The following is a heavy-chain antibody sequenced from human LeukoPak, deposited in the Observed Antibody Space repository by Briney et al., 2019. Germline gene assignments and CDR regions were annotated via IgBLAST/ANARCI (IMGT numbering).Heavy chain of an antibody. CDR2: ISGSGGST. J-gene: IGHJ4*02. V-gene: IGHV3-23*01. D-gene: IGHD6-19*01. CDR3: AKDGLYSSGWYDY. CDR1: GFTFSRYA. Sequence: GGSLRLSCAASGFTFSRYAMSWVRQAPGKGLEWVSAISGSGGSTYYADSVKGRFTVSRDNSKNTLYLQMNSLRAEDTAVYYCAKDGLYSSGWYDYWGQGTLVTVSS.